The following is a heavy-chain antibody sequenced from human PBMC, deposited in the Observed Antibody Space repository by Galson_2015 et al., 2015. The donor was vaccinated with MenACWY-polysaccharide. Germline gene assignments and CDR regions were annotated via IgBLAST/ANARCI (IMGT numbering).Heavy chain of an antibody. CDR3: AREDSGGYYQLDY. D-gene: IGHD3-22*01. CDR1: GFTFSRSW. V-gene: IGHV3-7*01. Sequence: SLRLSCAASGFTFSRSWMSWVRQAPGKGLEWVANIKQDGSEKNYVDSVKGRFTIFRDNAKNSLYLQMNSLRAEDTAVYYCAREDSGGYYQLDYWGQGTLVTVSS. J-gene: IGHJ4*02. CDR2: IKQDGSEK.